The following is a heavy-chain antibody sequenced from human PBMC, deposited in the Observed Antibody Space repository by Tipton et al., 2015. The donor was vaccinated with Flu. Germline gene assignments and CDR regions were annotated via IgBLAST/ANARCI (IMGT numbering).Heavy chain of an antibody. Sequence: RSLRLSCAISGFNFADFAMSWLRQAPGKGLEWIGFIRSRAYGGTPEYAASLKGRFSISRDDSRSIAYLEMSSLTSEDTAMYYCTSGVTLYGSGQLDAGAFGYWGQGTLVTVSS. V-gene: IGHV3-49*03. CDR2: IRSRAYGGTP. J-gene: IGHJ4*02. CDR1: GFNFADFA. D-gene: IGHD3-10*01. CDR3: TSGVTLYGSGQLDAGAFGY.